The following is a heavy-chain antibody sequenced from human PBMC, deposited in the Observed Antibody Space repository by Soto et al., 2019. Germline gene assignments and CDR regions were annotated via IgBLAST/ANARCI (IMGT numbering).Heavy chain of an antibody. CDR3: ARASYGPPDY. Sequence: GGSLRLSCAASGFTFSSYAMHWVRQAPGKGLEWVAVISYDGSNKYYADSVKGRFTISRDNSKNTLYLQMNSLRAEDTAVYYCARASYGPPDYWGQGTLVTVSS. CDR1: GFTFSSYA. V-gene: IGHV3-30-3*01. D-gene: IGHD3-16*01. CDR2: ISYDGSNK. J-gene: IGHJ4*02.